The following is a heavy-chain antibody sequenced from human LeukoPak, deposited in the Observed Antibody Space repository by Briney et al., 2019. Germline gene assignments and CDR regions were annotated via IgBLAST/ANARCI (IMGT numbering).Heavy chain of an antibody. CDR2: ISASGGST. CDR3: AKGGGYEAQYYYYYLDV. CDR1: GFTFSSYG. Sequence: GGSLRLSCAASGFTFSSYGMSWVRQAPGKGLEWVSAISASGGSTYYADSVKGRFTISRDNSKNTLYLQMKSLRAEDTAVYYCAKGGGYEAQYYYYYLDVWGKGTTVTISS. D-gene: IGHD5-12*01. V-gene: IGHV3-23*01. J-gene: IGHJ6*03.